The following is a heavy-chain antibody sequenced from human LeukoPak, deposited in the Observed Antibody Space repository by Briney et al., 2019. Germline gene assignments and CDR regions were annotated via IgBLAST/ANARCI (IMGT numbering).Heavy chain of an antibody. Sequence: ASVKVSCKASGYTFTSYGISWVRQAPGQGLEWMGWISAYNGNTNYAQKLQGRVTMTTDTSTSTAYMELRSLRSDDTAVYYCAREGVVALPANAFDIWGQGTMVTVSS. CDR2: ISAYNGNT. D-gene: IGHD3-22*01. V-gene: IGHV1-18*01. CDR3: AREGVVALPANAFDI. CDR1: GYTFTSYG. J-gene: IGHJ3*02.